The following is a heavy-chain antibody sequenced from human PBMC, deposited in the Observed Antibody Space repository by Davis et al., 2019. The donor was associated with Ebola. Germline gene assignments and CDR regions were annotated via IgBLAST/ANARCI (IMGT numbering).Heavy chain of an antibody. CDR1: GGSFSSYY. CDR2: IYYSGST. V-gene: IGHV4-34*01. J-gene: IGHJ4*02. CDR3: ARNTIYNYDGSVYSSPYYFDF. D-gene: IGHD3-22*01. Sequence: SETLSLTCAVYGGSFSSYYWGWIRQPPGKGLEWIANIYYSGSTQYNPSLKSRVTISVDTSKNQFSLKVTSVTAADTAVYFCARNTIYNYDGSVYSSPYYFDFWGQGTLVTVSS.